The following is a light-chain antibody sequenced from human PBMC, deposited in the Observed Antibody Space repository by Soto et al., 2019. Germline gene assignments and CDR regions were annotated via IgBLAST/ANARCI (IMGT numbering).Light chain of an antibody. CDR1: RSDIGGYNF. CDR3: CSYAGGYTHV. V-gene: IGLV2-11*01. CDR2: DVI. J-gene: IGLJ1*01. Sequence: QSVLAQLRSVSGSPGQSVTISCTGTRSDIGGYNFVSWYQQHPGQAPKLIIYDVIKRPSGVPDRFSGSKSGNTASLTIYGLQAEDEADYYCCSYAGGYTHVFGTGTKVTVL.